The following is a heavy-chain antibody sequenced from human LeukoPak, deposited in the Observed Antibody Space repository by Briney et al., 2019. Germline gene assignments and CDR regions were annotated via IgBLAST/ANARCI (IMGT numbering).Heavy chain of an antibody. J-gene: IGHJ4*02. CDR3: ARTSLYYDSSGYRGVLDY. CDR2: IIPIFGTA. CDR1: GGTFSSYA. D-gene: IGHD3-22*01. Sequence: SVKVSCKASGGTFSSYAISWVRQAPGQGLEWVGRIIPIFGTANYAQKFQGRVTITTDESTSTAYMELSSLRSEDTAVYYCARTSLYYDSSGYRGVLDYWGQGTLVTVSS. V-gene: IGHV1-69*05.